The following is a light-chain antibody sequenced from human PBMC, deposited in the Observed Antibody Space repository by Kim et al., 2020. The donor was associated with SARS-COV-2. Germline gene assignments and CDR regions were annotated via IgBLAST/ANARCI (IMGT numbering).Light chain of an antibody. Sequence: PGERATLSCRARQSVSSYLAWYQQKPGQAPRLLIYDASNRATGIPARFSGSGSGTDFTLTISSLEPEDFAVYYCQQRSNWPPLTFGGGTKVEIK. CDR1: QSVSSY. V-gene: IGKV3-11*01. J-gene: IGKJ4*01. CDR3: QQRSNWPPLT. CDR2: DAS.